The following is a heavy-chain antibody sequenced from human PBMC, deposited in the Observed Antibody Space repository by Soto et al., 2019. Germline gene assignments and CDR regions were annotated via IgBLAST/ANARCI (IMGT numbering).Heavy chain of an antibody. CDR2: INHSGST. J-gene: IGHJ5*02. V-gene: IGHV4-34*01. CDR1: GGSFSGYY. D-gene: IGHD6-13*01. Sequence: SETLSLTCAVYGGSFSGYYWSWIRQPPGKGLEWIGEINHSGSTNYNPSLKSRVTISVDTSKNQFSLKLSSVTAADTAVYYCARAIAAAGEGYWFDPWGQGTLVTVSS. CDR3: ARAIAAAGEGYWFDP.